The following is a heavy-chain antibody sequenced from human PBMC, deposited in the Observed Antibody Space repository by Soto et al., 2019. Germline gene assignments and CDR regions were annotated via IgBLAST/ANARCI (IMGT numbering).Heavy chain of an antibody. CDR3: ARDREYNGWFDP. D-gene: IGHD6-6*01. CDR2: ISAYNGNT. Sequence: ASVKVSCKASGYTFTSYGISWVRQAPGQGLEWMGWISAYNGNTNYAQKLQDRVTMTTDTSTSTAYMELRSLRSDDTAVYYCARDREYNGWFDPWGQGTQVTVSS. CDR1: GYTFTSYG. V-gene: IGHV1-18*01. J-gene: IGHJ5*02.